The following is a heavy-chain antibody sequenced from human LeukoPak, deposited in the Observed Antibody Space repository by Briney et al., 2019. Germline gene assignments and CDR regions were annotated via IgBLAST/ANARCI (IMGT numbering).Heavy chain of an antibody. Sequence: SETLSLTCTVSGGSISSSSYYWGWIRQPPGKGLEWIGSIYYSGSTYYNPSLESRVTISVDTSKNQFSLKLSSVTAADTAVYYCEHCSGGSCYSWGQGTLVTVSS. CDR1: GGSISSSSYY. V-gene: IGHV4-39*01. CDR2: IYYSGST. CDR3: EHCSGGSCYS. D-gene: IGHD2-15*01. J-gene: IGHJ4*02.